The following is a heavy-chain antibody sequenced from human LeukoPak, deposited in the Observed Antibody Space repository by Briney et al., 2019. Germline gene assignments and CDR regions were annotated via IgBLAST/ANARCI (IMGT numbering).Heavy chain of an antibody. J-gene: IGHJ4*02. Sequence: SETLSLTCVVYGGSFNNYYWSWIRQPPGKGLEWIAEINHSGTTNYNPSLKSRVAMSVDTSKNQFSLRLNSVTAADTAVYYCARDSGPPNYYFDYWGQGTLVTVSS. D-gene: IGHD2-8*02. CDR1: GGSFNNYY. V-gene: IGHV4-34*01. CDR2: INHSGTT. CDR3: ARDSGPPNYYFDY.